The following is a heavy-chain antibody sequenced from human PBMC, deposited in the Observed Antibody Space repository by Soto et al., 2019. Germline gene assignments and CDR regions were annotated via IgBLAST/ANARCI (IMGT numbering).Heavy chain of an antibody. V-gene: IGHV1-69*02. Sequence: QVQLVQSGAEVKRPGSSVKVSCKASGDTFAFHSINWVRQAPGLGLEWMGRIKPILSMSNYAQRFQGRVTMTADKSTSTAYMVLRSLRSEDTAIYYCATSYGSGYRAFDYWGQGALVTVSS. CDR2: IKPILSMS. CDR1: GDTFAFHS. D-gene: IGHD3-10*01. CDR3: ATSYGSGYRAFDY. J-gene: IGHJ4*02.